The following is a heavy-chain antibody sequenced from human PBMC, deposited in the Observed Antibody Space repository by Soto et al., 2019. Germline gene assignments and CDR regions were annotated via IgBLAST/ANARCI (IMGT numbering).Heavy chain of an antibody. CDR3: ARDQIWFGELLHAFDI. D-gene: IGHD3-10*01. CDR1: GFTFSSYA. V-gene: IGHV3-30-3*01. Sequence: GGSLRLSCAASGFTFSSYAMHWVRQAPGKGLEWVAVISYDGSNKYYADSVKGRFTISRDNSKNTLYLQMNSLRAEDTAVYYCARDQIWFGELLHAFDIWGQGTMVTVSS. J-gene: IGHJ3*02. CDR2: ISYDGSNK.